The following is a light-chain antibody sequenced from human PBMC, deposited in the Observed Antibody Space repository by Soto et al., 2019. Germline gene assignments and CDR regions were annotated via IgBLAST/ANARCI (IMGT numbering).Light chain of an antibody. J-gene: IGLJ1*01. CDR2: DVS. Sequence: QSVLTQPASVSGSPGQSITISCTGTSSDVCGYNYVSWYQQHPGKAPKLMIYDVSNRPSGVSNRFSGSKSGNTASLTISGLQAEDEADYYCSSYTSSSTGGFVFGTGTKVTVL. CDR3: SSYTSSSTGGFV. V-gene: IGLV2-14*01. CDR1: SSDVCGYNY.